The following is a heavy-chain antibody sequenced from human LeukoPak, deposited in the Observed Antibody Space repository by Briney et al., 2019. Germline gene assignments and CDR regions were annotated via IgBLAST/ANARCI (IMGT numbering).Heavy chain of an antibody. D-gene: IGHD5-12*01. V-gene: IGHV3-48*02. CDR2: ISSSSSTI. J-gene: IGHJ4*02. CDR3: ARDDGSGYDYFDY. Sequence: PGGSLRLSCAASGFTFSSYSMNWVGQAPGKGLVWVSYISSSSSTIYYADSVKGRFTISRHNAKNSLYLQMNSLKDEDTAVYYCARDDGSGYDYFDYWGQGTLVTVSS. CDR1: GFTFSSYS.